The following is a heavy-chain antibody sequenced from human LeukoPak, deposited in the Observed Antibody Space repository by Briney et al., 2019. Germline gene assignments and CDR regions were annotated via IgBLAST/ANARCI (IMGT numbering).Heavy chain of an antibody. Sequence: GASVKVSCKASGYTFTSYYMHWVRQAPGQGLEWMGIINPSGGSTSYAQKFQGRVTITRDTSTSTVYMELSSLRSEDTAVYYCARAEGYDYVWGSYRDYYYYGMDVWGQGTTVTVSS. CDR3: ARAEGYDYVWGSYRDYYYYGMDV. CDR2: INPSGGST. D-gene: IGHD3-16*02. J-gene: IGHJ6*02. CDR1: GYTFTSYY. V-gene: IGHV1-46*01.